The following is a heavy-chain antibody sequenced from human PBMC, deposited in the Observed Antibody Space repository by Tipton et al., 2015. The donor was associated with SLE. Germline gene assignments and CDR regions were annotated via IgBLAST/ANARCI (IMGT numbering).Heavy chain of an antibody. D-gene: IGHD3-10*01. CDR2: ISARGSAI. CDR1: TLSFGRYE. J-gene: IGHJ4*02. V-gene: IGHV3-48*03. Sequence: GSLRLSCAASTLSFGRYEMNWVRQAPGKGLEWISFISARGSAIFYADSVKGRFSISRDNAKRSIYLQMNSLRAEDTAVYYCASGASYFGSGSYSFDYWGQRALVTVSS. CDR3: ASGASYFGSGSYSFDY.